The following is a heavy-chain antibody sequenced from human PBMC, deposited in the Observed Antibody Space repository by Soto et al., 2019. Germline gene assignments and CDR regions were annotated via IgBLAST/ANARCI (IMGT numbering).Heavy chain of an antibody. Sequence: GESLKISCKGSGYTFTDYWIGWVRQLPGKGLEWMGIIYPGDSDTRYSPSFQGHVTITVDKSTNTAYLQWNTLRASDTAMYYCTSHTSTLRYSSSATDGGGHGTSV. CDR2: IYPGDSDT. CDR1: GYTFTDYW. D-gene: IGHD2-15*01. CDR3: TSHTSTLRYSSSATDG. J-gene: IGHJ6*02. V-gene: IGHV5-51*01.